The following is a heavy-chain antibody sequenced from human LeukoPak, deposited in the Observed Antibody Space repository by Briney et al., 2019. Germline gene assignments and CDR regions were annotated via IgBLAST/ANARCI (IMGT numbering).Heavy chain of an antibody. CDR3: AKVPVWQQLVDY. CDR2: ITASGDT. V-gene: IGHV3-23*01. Sequence: GGSLTLSCAASGFTFSSYSMNWVRQAPGKVLEWVSGITASGDTYYADSLKGRFTISRDNSRNTLYLQMDSLRADDTAVYYCAKVPVWQQLVDYWGQGTLVTVSS. CDR1: GFTFSSYS. D-gene: IGHD6-13*01. J-gene: IGHJ4*02.